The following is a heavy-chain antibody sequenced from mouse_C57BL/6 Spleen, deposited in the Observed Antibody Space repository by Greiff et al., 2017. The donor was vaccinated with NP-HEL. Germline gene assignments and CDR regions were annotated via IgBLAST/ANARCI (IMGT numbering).Heavy chain of an antibody. CDR3: AATVDHYCDY. CDR1: GYAFRSSW. Sequence: QVQLQQSGPELVKPGASVKISCKASGYAFRSSWMNWVQQRPGKGLEWIGRIYPGAGDTNYNGKFQGKATLTADKSSSTAYMQLSSLTSEDSAVYFCAATVDHYCDYWGQGTTLTVSS. CDR2: IYPGAGDT. V-gene: IGHV1-82*01. D-gene: IGHD1-1*01. J-gene: IGHJ2*01.